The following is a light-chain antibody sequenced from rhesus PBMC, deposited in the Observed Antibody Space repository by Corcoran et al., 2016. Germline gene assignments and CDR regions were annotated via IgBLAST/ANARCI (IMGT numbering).Light chain of an antibody. CDR2: DAY. J-gene: IGLJ6*01. CDR1: VGAVTGSHY. V-gene: IGLV7-88*01. Sequence: QAVVTQEPSLTVSPGGTVTLTCGSSVGAVTGSHYPYWFQQKPGQAPRTLIYDAYNKLSWTPARFSGSLLGGKAALTLSGAQPEDEAEYYCWLHYGGADVFGSGTKLTVL. CDR3: WLHYGGADV.